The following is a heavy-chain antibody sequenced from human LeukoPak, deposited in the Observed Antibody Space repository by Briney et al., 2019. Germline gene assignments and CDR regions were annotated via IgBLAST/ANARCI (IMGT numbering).Heavy chain of an antibody. J-gene: IGHJ5*02. V-gene: IGHV4-59*01. CDR3: ARAKGIAGYCSGGSCPPAWFDP. D-gene: IGHD2-15*01. Sequence: PSETLSLTCTVSGGSISTYYWSWIRQPPGKGLEWIGYIYYSGSTNYNPSLKSRVTISVDTSKNQFSLKLSSVTAADTAVYYCARAKGIAGYCSGGSCPPAWFDPWGQGTLVTVSS. CDR1: GGSISTYY. CDR2: IYYSGST.